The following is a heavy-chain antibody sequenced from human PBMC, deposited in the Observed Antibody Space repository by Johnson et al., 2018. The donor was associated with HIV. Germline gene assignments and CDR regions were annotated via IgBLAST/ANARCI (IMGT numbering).Heavy chain of an antibody. D-gene: IGHD6-13*01. J-gene: IGHJ3*02. CDR1: GFTFSSYG. Sequence: VQLVESGGGVVQPGRSLRLTCAASGFTFSSYGMHWVRQAPGKGLEWVAVIWYDGSNKFYGASVKGRFPISRDNSKNRLNLQMHRLRAEDTALYYCARSDRSSWYPDLDSFDIWGQGTMVTVSS. CDR3: ARSDRSSWYPDLDSFDI. V-gene: IGHV3-33*01. CDR2: IWYDGSNK.